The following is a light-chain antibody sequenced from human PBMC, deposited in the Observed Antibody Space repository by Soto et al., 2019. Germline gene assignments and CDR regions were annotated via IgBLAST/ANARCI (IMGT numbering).Light chain of an antibody. CDR2: DAS. CDR1: HSVSSY. Sequence: IFVTHSPSILTLSTWERATLSCRASHSVSSYLACYQQKPGQAPRLLIYDASNRATGIPARFSGSGSGTDFTLTISSLEPEDFAVYYCQQRSNWLSITFGQGTKVDI. J-gene: IGKJ1*01. V-gene: IGKV3-11*01. CDR3: QQRSNWLSIT.